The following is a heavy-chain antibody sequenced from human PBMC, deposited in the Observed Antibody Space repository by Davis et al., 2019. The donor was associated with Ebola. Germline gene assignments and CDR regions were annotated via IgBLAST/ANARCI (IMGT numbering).Heavy chain of an antibody. Sequence: GESLKISCAASGFTFSSYWMHWVRQAPGKGLVWVSRINSDGSSTSYADSVKGRFTISRDNAKNTLYLQMNSLRAEDTAVYYCARGSTDYDFWSGYYDKSEPAGMDVWGQGTTVTVSS. J-gene: IGHJ6*02. CDR1: GFTFSSYW. D-gene: IGHD3-3*01. V-gene: IGHV3-74*01. CDR2: INSDGSST. CDR3: ARGSTDYDFWSGYYDKSEPAGMDV.